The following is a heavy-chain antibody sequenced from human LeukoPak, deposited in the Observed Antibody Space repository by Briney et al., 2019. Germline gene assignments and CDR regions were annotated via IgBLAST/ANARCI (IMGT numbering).Heavy chain of an antibody. CDR1: GFTFSTYW. CDR2: IKQDGSEK. D-gene: IGHD3-3*01. CDR3: AKGSYDFWSGSGDYYYYMDV. Sequence: GGSLRLSCAASGFTFSTYWMSWVRQAPGKGLEWVANIKQDGSEKYYVDSVKGRFTISRDNAKNSLSLQMNSLRAEDTAVYYCAKGSYDFWSGSGDYYYYMDVWGKGTTVTVSS. V-gene: IGHV3-7*03. J-gene: IGHJ6*03.